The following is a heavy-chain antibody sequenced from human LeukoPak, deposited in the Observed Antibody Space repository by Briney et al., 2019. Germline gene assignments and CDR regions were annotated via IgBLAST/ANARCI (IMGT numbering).Heavy chain of an antibody. J-gene: IGHJ1*01. CDR3: ARGQRWLQLGEAEYFQH. Sequence: GESLKISCKGSGYSFTSYWIGWVRQMPGKGLEWMGIIYPGDSDTRYSPSFQGQVTISADKSISTAYLQWSSLKASDTAMYYCARGQRWLQLGEAEYFQHWGQGTLVTVSS. V-gene: IGHV5-51*01. CDR1: GYSFTSYW. CDR2: IYPGDSDT. D-gene: IGHD5-24*01.